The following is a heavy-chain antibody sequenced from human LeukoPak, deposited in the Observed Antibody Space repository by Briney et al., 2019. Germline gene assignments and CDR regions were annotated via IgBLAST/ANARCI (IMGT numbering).Heavy chain of an antibody. CDR1: GGTFSSYA. V-gene: IGHV1-69*04. CDR2: IIPIFGIA. D-gene: IGHD4-17*01. Sequence: SVKVSCKASGGTFSSYAISWVRQAPGQGLEWMGRIIPIFGIANHAQKFQGRVTITADKSTSTAYMELSSLRSEDTAVYYCARESTVTTSGDRAFDIWGQGTMVTVSS. J-gene: IGHJ3*02. CDR3: ARESTVTTSGDRAFDI.